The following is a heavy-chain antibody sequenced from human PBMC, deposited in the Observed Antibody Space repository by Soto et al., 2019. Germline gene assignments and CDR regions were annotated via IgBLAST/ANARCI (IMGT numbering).Heavy chain of an antibody. D-gene: IGHD6-6*01. CDR1: GGSFSGYY. V-gene: IGHV4-34*01. J-gene: IGHJ4*01. CDR3: ARYSSSSRVRNFDY. CDR2: INHSGST. Sequence: SETLSLTCAVYGGSFSGYYWSWIRQPPGKGLEWIGEINHSGSTNYNPSLKSRVTISVDTSKNQFSLKLSSVTAADTAVYYCARYSSSSRVRNFDYWGHGTLVTVSS.